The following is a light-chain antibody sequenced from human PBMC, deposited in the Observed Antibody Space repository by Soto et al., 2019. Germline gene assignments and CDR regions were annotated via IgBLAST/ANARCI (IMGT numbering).Light chain of an antibody. V-gene: IGKV1-39*01. CDR2: GAS. Sequence: DIQMTQSPSSLSASVGDRVTITCRASQSISSQVNWYQQKRGKAPNLLIFGASTLQSGVPSRFSGSGSGTDFTLTISSLHPEDFATYYCQQSYGTSRTFGQGTRLEVK. CDR3: QQSYGTSRT. CDR1: QSISSQ. J-gene: IGKJ2*01.